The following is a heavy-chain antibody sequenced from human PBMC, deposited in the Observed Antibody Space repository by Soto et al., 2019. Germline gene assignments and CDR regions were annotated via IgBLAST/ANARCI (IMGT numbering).Heavy chain of an antibody. J-gene: IGHJ4*02. V-gene: IGHV3-74*03. D-gene: IGHD4-4*01. CDR2: IKSDGSIT. Sequence: EVQLAESGGGLVQPGGSLRLSCAASGFTFSSYWMHWVRQAPGKGLVCVSRIKSDGSITTYADSVKGRFTISRDNAKNTLYLQMNSLRAEDTAVYYCARDGLVTTAGVDFDYWGQGTLVTVSS. CDR1: GFTFSSYW. CDR3: ARDGLVTTAGVDFDY.